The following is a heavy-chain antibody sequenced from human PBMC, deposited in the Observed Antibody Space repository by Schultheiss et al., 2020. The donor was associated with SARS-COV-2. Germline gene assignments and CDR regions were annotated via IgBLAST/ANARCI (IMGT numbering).Heavy chain of an antibody. CDR3: ARGRSSGWYGGAFDI. V-gene: IGHV3-30*07. CDR2: ISYDGSNK. J-gene: IGHJ3*02. Sequence: GGSLRLSCAASGFTFSSYAMHWVRQAPGKGLEWVAVISYDGSNKYYADSVKGRFTISRDNSKNTLYLQMNSLRAEDTAVYYCARGRSSGWYGGAFDIWGQGTMVTVSS. D-gene: IGHD6-19*01. CDR1: GFTFSSYA.